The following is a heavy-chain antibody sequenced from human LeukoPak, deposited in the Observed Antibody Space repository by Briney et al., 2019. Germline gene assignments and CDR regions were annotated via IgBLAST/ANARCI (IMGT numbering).Heavy chain of an antibody. CDR1: GGSFSGYY. D-gene: IGHD4-17*01. CDR2: INHSGST. J-gene: IGHJ5*02. CDR3: ARRAYGDYGNWFDP. Sequence: SETLSLTCAVYGGSFSGYYWSWIRQPPGKGLEWIGEINHSGSTNYSPSLKSRVTISVDTSKNQFSLKLSSVTAADTAVYYCARRAYGDYGNWFDPWGQGTLVTVSS. V-gene: IGHV4-34*01.